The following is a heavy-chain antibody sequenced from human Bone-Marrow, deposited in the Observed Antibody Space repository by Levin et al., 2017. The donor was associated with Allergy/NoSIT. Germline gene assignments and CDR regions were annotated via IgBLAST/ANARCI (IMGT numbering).Heavy chain of an antibody. J-gene: IGHJ4*02. V-gene: IGHV1-46*01. Sequence: ASVKVSCKTSGYTFIGFYVHWVRQAPGQGLEWMGLINPRGGATLIAQRFQARLTMTRDTSAGIAYMELTSLTSDDTAVYYCARGDNADRWGQGTLVTVSS. D-gene: IGHD1-1*01. CDR2: INPRGGAT. CDR1: GYTFIGFY. CDR3: ARGDNADR.